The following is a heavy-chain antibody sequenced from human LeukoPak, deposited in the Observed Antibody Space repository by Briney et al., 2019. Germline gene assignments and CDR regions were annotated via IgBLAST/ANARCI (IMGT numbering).Heavy chain of an antibody. J-gene: IGHJ5*02. Sequence: GASVKVSCKASGGTFSSYAISWVRQAPGQGLEWMGGIIPILGTANYAQKFQGRVTITADKSTSTAYMELSSLRSEDTAVCYCARDQPGGYDILTGYENWFDPWGQGTLVTVSS. V-gene: IGHV1-69*10. CDR3: ARDQPGGYDILTGYENWFDP. D-gene: IGHD3-9*01. CDR2: IIPILGTA. CDR1: GGTFSSYA.